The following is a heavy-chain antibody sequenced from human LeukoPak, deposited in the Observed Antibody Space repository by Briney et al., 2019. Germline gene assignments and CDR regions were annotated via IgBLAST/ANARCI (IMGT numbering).Heavy chain of an antibody. CDR3: ASSPLYVLIPFDP. Sequence: PSETLSLTCTVSGGSISSSSYYWGWIRQPPGKGLEWIGSIYYSGSTYYNPSLKSRVTISVDTSKNQFSLKLSSVTAADTAVYYCASSPLYVLIPFDPWGQGTLVTVSS. J-gene: IGHJ5*02. V-gene: IGHV4-39*07. CDR2: IYYSGST. CDR1: GGSISSSSYY. D-gene: IGHD2-8*01.